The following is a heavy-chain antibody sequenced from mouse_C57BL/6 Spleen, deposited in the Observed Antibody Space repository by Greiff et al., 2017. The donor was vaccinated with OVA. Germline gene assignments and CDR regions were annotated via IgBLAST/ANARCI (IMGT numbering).Heavy chain of an antibody. D-gene: IGHD1-1*01. CDR2: ISYDGSN. J-gene: IGHJ3*01. CDR1: GYSITSGYY. CDR3: ARDENYGSIFAY. V-gene: IGHV3-6*01. Sequence: ESGPGLVKPSQSLSLTCSVTGYSITSGYYWNWIRQFPGNKLEWMGYISYDGSNNYNPSLKNRISITRDTSKNQFFLKLNSVTTEDTATYYCARDENYGSIFAYWGQGTLVTVSA.